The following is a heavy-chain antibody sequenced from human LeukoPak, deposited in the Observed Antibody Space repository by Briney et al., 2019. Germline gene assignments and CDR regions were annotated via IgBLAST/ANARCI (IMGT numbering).Heavy chain of an antibody. CDR3: ARHGGYYSSSWNWFDP. Sequence: GESLKISCKGSGYSFTSYWIGWVRQMPGKSLEWMGIIYPGDSDTRYSPSFQGQVTISADKSISTAYLQWSSLKASDTAMYYCARHGGYYSSSWNWFDPWGQGTLVTVSS. CDR1: GYSFTSYW. V-gene: IGHV5-51*01. J-gene: IGHJ5*02. CDR2: IYPGDSDT. D-gene: IGHD6-13*01.